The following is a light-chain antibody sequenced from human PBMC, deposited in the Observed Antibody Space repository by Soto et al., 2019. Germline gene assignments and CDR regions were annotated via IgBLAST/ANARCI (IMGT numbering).Light chain of an antibody. CDR2: ASF. CDR1: QSFNSAY. CDR3: QLRVDSPWG. Sequence: EIVLTQSPGTLSLSPGDTATLSCRASQSFNSAYLAWYQQRPGQPPRRLIYASFSRAAGVPDRFRGTVSGTEFTLIISRLEPEDFAVYYCQLRVDSPWGFGQGTKVEIK. V-gene: IGKV3-20*01. J-gene: IGKJ1*01.